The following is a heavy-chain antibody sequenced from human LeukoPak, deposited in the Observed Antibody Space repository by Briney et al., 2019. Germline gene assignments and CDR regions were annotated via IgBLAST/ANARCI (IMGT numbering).Heavy chain of an antibody. CDR3: ARDIGDCSSTSCQIEFEP. V-gene: IGHV1-2*02. Sequence: ASVKVCCKASGYTFTGYYMHWVRQAPGQGLEWMGWINPNSGGTNYAQKFQGRVTMTRDTSISTAYMELSRLRSDDTAVYYCARDIGDCSSTSCQIEFEPWGQGTLVTVSS. CDR2: INPNSGGT. CDR1: GYTFTGYY. J-gene: IGHJ5*02. D-gene: IGHD2-2*01.